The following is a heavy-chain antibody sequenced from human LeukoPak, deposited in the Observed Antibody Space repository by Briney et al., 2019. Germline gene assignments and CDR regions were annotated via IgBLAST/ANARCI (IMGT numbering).Heavy chain of an antibody. V-gene: IGHV1-24*01. J-gene: IGHJ4*02. D-gene: IGHD3-3*02. CDR1: GYTLTELS. Sequence: ASVKVSCKVSGYTLTELSMHWVRQAPGKGLEWMGGFDPEDGETIYAQKFQGRVTMTEDTSTDTAYMELSSLRSEDTAVYYCATASPFLEWLSVFDYWGQGTLVTVSS. CDR3: ATASPFLEWLSVFDY. CDR2: FDPEDGET.